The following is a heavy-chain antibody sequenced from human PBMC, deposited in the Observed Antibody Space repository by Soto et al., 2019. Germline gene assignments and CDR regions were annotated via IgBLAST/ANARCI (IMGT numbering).Heavy chain of an antibody. Sequence: ASVKVSFKASGDTFTDYYRHWVRQAPGQGLEWMGVIKPTGDFTTYAQKFQGRVTMTRDTSTSTIYMELNSLRSEDTDVYYCARDRPSTWFRTGMDVWGQGTMVTVSS. CDR2: IKPTGDFT. D-gene: IGHD6-13*01. CDR1: GDTFTDYY. CDR3: ARDRPSTWFRTGMDV. J-gene: IGHJ6*02. V-gene: IGHV1-46*01.